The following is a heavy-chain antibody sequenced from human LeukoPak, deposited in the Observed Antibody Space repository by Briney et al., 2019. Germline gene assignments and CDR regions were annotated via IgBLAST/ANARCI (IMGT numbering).Heavy chain of an antibody. J-gene: IGHJ3*02. D-gene: IGHD3-3*01. CDR1: GGSFSGYY. V-gene: IGHV4-34*01. CDR3: ASDGVAFDI. CDR2: INHSGST. Sequence: SETLSHTCAVYGGSFSGYYWSWIRQPPGKGLEWIGEINHSGSTNYNPSLKSRVTISVDTSKNQFSLKLSSVTAADTAVYYCASDGVAFDIWGQGTMVTVSS.